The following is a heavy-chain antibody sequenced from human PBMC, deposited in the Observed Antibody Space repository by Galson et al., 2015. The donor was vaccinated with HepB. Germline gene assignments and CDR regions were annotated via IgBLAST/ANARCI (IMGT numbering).Heavy chain of an antibody. CDR1: GFTFSSYA. CDR3: ARDLVGAPYYYYGMDV. Sequence: SLRLSCAASGFTFSSYAMHWVRQAPGKGLEWVAVISYDGSNKYYADSVKGRYTISRDNSKNTLYLQMNSLRAEDTAVYYCARDLVGAPYYYYGMDVWGQGTTVTVSS. V-gene: IGHV3-30-3*01. D-gene: IGHD3-16*01. J-gene: IGHJ6*02. CDR2: ISYDGSNK.